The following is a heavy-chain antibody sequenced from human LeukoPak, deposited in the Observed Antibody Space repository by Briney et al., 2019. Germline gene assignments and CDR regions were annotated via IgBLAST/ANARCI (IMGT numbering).Heavy chain of an antibody. D-gene: IGHD2-15*01. CDR1: GFTFSSYS. J-gene: IGHJ4*02. V-gene: IGHV3-21*01. CDR2: ISSSSYI. Sequence: GGSLRLSCAASGFTFSSYSMNWVRQAPGKGLEWVSSISSSSYIYYADSVKGRFTISRDNAKNSLYLQMNSLRAEDTAVYYCARDLGYDIVVVVAASGFDYWGQGTLVTVSS. CDR3: ARDLGYDIVVVVAASGFDY.